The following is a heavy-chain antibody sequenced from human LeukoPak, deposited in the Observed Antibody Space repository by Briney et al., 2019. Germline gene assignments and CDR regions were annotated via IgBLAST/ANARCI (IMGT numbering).Heavy chain of an antibody. V-gene: IGHV4-34*01. CDR1: GGSFSGYY. Sequence: SETLSLTCAVYGGSFSGYYWSWIRQPPGKGLEWIGEINHSGSTNYNPSLKSRVTISVDTSKNQFSLKPSSVTAADTAVYYCARITAGSPHYYYGMDVWGQGTTVTVSS. CDR3: ARITAGSPHYYYGMDV. CDR2: INHSGST. D-gene: IGHD3-16*01. J-gene: IGHJ6*02.